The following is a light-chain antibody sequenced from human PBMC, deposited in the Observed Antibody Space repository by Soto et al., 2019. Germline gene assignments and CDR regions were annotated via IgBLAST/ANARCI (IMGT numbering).Light chain of an antibody. Sequence: QSVLTQPPSASGTPGQRVTISCSGSSSHIGTNYVNWYQQLPGTAPKLLIYKNNQRPSGVPDRFSGSKSGTSAYLAISGLRSEDEADYYCAAWDDSLSGLYVFGTGTKLTVL. CDR3: AAWDDSLSGLYV. CDR2: KNN. CDR1: SSHIGTNY. J-gene: IGLJ1*01. V-gene: IGLV1-47*01.